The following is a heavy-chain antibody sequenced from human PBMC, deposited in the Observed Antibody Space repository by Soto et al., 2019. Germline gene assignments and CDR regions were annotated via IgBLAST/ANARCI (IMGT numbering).Heavy chain of an antibody. D-gene: IGHD5-18*01. J-gene: IGHJ6*02. Sequence: SETLSLTCTVSGGSISSSSYCWGWIRQPPGKGLEWIGSIYYSGSTYYNPSLKSRVTISVDTSKNQFSLKLSSVTAADTAVYYCARAWIQLWFDGMDVWGQGTTVTVSS. CDR3: ARAWIQLWFDGMDV. CDR2: IYYSGST. V-gene: IGHV4-39*01. CDR1: GGSISSSSYC.